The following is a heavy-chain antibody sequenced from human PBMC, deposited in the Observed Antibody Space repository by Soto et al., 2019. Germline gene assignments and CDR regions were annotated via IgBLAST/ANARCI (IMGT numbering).Heavy chain of an antibody. CDR2: ISYDETNK. J-gene: IGHJ5*02. Sequence: HPGGSLRLSCAAAGFTFSSYAMYWVRQAPGKGLEWVAVISYDETNKYYADSVKGRFTISRDNSKNTLYLQMNSLTSEDTAVYYCASDCSWGQGTLVTVSS. V-gene: IGHV3-30-3*01. CDR3: ASDCS. D-gene: IGHD2-15*01. CDR1: GFTFSSYA.